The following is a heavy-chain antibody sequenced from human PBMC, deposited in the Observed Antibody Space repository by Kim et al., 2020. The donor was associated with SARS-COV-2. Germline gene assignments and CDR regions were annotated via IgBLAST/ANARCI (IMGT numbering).Heavy chain of an antibody. J-gene: IGHJ4*02. CDR3: ARGVRTISNYDY. D-gene: IGHD3-9*01. Sequence: GYARKFQGRVTMTMDPSITTAYMELGSLRSEDTAVYYCARGVRTISNYDYWGQGTLVTVSS. V-gene: IGHV1-8*01.